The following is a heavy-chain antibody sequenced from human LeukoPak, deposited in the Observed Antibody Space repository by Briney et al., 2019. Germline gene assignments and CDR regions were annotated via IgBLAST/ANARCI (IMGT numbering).Heavy chain of an antibody. D-gene: IGHD1-26*01. V-gene: IGHV3-7*01. CDR1: GFTFSTSW. Sequence: GGSLRLSCVASGFTFSTSWVTWVRQAPGRGLEWVANIDKHGSGKYYVDSVKGRFAISRDYASNSVFLKMDSLRAEDTSVYYCARDAGWGYYDLWGQGTPVTVSS. J-gene: IGHJ4*02. CDR3: ARDAGWGYYDL. CDR2: IDKHGSGK.